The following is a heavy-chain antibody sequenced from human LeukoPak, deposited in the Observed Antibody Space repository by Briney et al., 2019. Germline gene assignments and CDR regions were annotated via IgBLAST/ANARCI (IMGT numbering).Heavy chain of an antibody. Sequence: GGSLRLSCAASGFTFSSYWMSWVRQAPGKGREWVANIKQEGSEKYYVDSVKGRFTISRDNAKNSLYLQMNSLRAEDTAVYSCAGISSGWYRHNWFDPWGQGTLVTVSS. V-gene: IGHV3-7*01. CDR2: IKQEGSEK. D-gene: IGHD6-19*01. J-gene: IGHJ5*02. CDR1: GFTFSSYW. CDR3: AGISSGWYRHNWFDP.